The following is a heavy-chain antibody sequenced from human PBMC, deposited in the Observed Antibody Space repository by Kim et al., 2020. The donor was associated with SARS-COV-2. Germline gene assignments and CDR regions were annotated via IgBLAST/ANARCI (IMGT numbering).Heavy chain of an antibody. Sequence: GGSLRLSCAASGFTVSSNYMSWVRQAPGKGLEWVSVIYSGGSTYYADSVKGRFTISRDNSKNTLYLQMNSLRAEDTAVYYCARQPGYCSSTSCQWGQGTLVTVSS. D-gene: IGHD2-2*01. CDR1: GFTVSSNY. CDR3: ARQPGYCSSTSCQ. J-gene: IGHJ4*02. V-gene: IGHV3-53*01. CDR2: IYSGGST.